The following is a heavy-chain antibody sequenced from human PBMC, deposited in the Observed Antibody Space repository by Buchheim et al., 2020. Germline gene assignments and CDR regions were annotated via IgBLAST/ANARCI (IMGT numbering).Heavy chain of an antibody. CDR2: IYRGDYDT. Sequence: EVQLVQSGAEVKKPGESLKISCKGSGNSFTSYWIGWVRQMPGKGLEWMGIIYRGDYDTRYSPSFQGQVTIPAKQSIRHAYLHWSSLKASDTAMYYCASPIAAAGHYYYGMDVWGQGTT. V-gene: IGHV5-51*03. CDR3: ASPIAAAGHYYYGMDV. CDR1: GNSFTSYW. J-gene: IGHJ6*02. D-gene: IGHD6-13*01.